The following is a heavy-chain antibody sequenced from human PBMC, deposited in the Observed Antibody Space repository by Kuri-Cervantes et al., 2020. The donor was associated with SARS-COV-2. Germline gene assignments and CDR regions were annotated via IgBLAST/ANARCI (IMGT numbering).Heavy chain of an antibody. CDR1: GYTFTSYA. CDR3: AREYYDSSGYYYYYYYGMDV. V-gene: IGHV1-3*01. J-gene: IGHJ6*02. Sequence: ASVKVSCKASGYTFTSYAMHWVRQAPGQRLERMGWINAGNGNTKYSQKFQGRVTITRDTSASTAYMELRSLRSEDTAVYYCAREYYDSSGYYYYYYYGMDVWGQGTTVTVSS. D-gene: IGHD3-22*01. CDR2: INAGNGNT.